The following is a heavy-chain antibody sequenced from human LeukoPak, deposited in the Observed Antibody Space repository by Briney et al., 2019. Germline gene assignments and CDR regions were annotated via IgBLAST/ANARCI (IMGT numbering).Heavy chain of an antibody. D-gene: IGHD2-21*01. CDR1: GFTLSSYA. CDR3: AKAPVTTCRGAYCYPFDY. Sequence: GRSLRLSCAASGFTLSSYAMSWVRQAPGKGLEWVSAISDSGNTYHADSVKGRFTISTDSSKNTLFLQMNRLRPEDAAVYYCAKAPVTTCRGAYCYPFDYWGQGTLVTVSS. V-gene: IGHV3-23*01. CDR2: ISDSGNT. J-gene: IGHJ4*02.